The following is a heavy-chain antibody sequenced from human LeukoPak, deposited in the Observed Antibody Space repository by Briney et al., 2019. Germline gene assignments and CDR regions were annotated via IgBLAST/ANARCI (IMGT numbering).Heavy chain of an antibody. V-gene: IGHV3-23*01. D-gene: IGHD2-15*01. Sequence: GGSLRLSCAASGFTFSNYAMSWVRQAPGKGLEWVSAISGSSTYYADSVKGRFTISRDNSQNTLYLQMNSLRAEDTAVYYCAKSPLEYCSSGSCFLYFDYWGQGTLVTVSS. CDR3: AKSPLEYCSSGSCFLYFDY. CDR2: ISGSST. CDR1: GFTFSNYA. J-gene: IGHJ4*02.